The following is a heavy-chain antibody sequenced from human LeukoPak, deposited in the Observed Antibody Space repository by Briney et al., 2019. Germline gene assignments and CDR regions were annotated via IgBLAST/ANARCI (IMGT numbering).Heavy chain of an antibody. J-gene: IGHJ4*02. CDR2: IYYSGST. CDR1: GDSISNYY. CDR3: ATRPPGQQWAPYFDY. D-gene: IGHD1-1*01. Sequence: PSETLSLTCTVSGDSISNYYWSWIWQPPEKGLEWIGYIYYSGSTNYNPSLKSRVTMSMDTSKNQLSLKLTSVTAADTAVYFCATRPPGQQWAPYFDYWGQGSLVTVSS. V-gene: IGHV4-59*01.